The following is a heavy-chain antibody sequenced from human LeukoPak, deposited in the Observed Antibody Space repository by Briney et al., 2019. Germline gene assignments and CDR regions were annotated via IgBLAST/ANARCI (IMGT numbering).Heavy chain of an antibody. CDR1: GGSISSSSYY. J-gene: IGHJ4*02. D-gene: IGHD2-2*01. CDR2: IYYSGST. V-gene: IGHV4-39*01. CDR3: ARRGDCSSTSCYSFDY. Sequence: PSETLSLTCTVSGGSISSSSYYWGWIRQPPGKGLEWIGSIYYSGSTYYNPSLKSRVTISVDTSKNQFSLKLSSVTAADTAVYYCARRGDCSSTSCYSFDYWGQGTLVTVSS.